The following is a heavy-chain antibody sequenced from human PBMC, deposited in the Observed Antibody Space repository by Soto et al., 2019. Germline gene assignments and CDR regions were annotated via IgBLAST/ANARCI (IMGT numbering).Heavy chain of an antibody. D-gene: IGHD5-12*01. Sequence: ASVKVSCKASGYTFTSYGISWVRQAPGQGLEWMGWISPYIGNTNYAQNLQGRVTMTTDTSTNTVYMELSSLRSEDTAVYYCARVSGYYLPDYWGQGTLVTVSS. CDR1: GYTFTSYG. V-gene: IGHV1-18*01. J-gene: IGHJ4*02. CDR3: ARVSGYYLPDY. CDR2: ISPYIGNT.